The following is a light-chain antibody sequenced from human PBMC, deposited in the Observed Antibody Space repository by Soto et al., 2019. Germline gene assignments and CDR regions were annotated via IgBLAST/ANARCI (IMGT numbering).Light chain of an antibody. CDR1: QSISTW. CDR3: QQYETFPLT. CDR2: KAS. Sequence: DIQMTQPPSTLSASVGDRVTIACRASQSISTWLAWYQQKPGKAPKLLIYKASILESGVPSRFSGSGSATEFTLTISSLQPEDFASYYCQQYETFPLTFGGGTKVEIK. V-gene: IGKV1-5*03. J-gene: IGKJ4*01.